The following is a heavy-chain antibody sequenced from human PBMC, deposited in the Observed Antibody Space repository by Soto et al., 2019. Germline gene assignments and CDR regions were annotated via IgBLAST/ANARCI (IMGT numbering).Heavy chain of an antibody. CDR3: AKFIFWEYQPTGFDY. D-gene: IGHD2-2*01. CDR1: GFTFSSYA. V-gene: IGHV3-23*01. J-gene: IGHJ4*02. Sequence: GGSLRLSCAASGFTFSSYAMTWVRQAPGKGLEWVSAISGSGGSTYYADSVKGRFTISRDNSKNTLYLQMNSLRAEDTAVYYCAKFIFWEYQPTGFDYWGQGTLVTVSS. CDR2: ISGSGGST.